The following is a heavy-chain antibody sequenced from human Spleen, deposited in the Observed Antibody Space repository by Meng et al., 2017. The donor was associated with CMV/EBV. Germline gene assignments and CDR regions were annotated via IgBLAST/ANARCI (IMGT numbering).Heavy chain of an antibody. CDR2: IYASGST. CDR3: ARERGGSYWGFDY. V-gene: IGHV4-59*01. Sequence: GSLRLSCTVSSGSISSSYWSWIRQPPGKGLEWIGHIYASGSTNYNPSLKRRVTISVDTSKNQFSLKLTSVTAADTAVYYCARERGGSYWGFDYWGQGTLVTVSS. J-gene: IGHJ4*02. CDR1: SGSISSSY. D-gene: IGHD2-21*01.